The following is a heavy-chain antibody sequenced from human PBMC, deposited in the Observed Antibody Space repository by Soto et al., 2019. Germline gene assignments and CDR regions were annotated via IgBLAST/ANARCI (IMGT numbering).Heavy chain of an antibody. D-gene: IGHD3-22*01. CDR2: IIPIFGTA. V-gene: IGHV1-69*01. CDR3: ARGPTYYYDSSGYYRGRYFDY. CDR1: GGTFSSYA. Sequence: VKVSCKASGGTFSSYAISWVRQAPGQGLEWMGGIIPIFGTANYAQKFQGRVTITADESTSTAYMELSSLRSEDTAVYYCARGPTYYYDSSGYYRGRYFDYWGQGTLVTVSS. J-gene: IGHJ4*02.